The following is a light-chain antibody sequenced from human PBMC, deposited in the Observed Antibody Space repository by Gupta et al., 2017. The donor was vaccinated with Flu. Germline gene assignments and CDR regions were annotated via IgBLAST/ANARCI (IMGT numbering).Light chain of an antibody. CDR1: NFGSQN. CDR2: RDS. V-gene: IGLV3-9*01. J-gene: IGLJ2*01. Sequence: SYELTQPLSVSVALGQTATITCGGNNFGSQNVNWYQQKPGQAPVLVIYRDSDRPSVIPERVSGSVSGNTATLTISRAQAGDEADYFCQVWASGTVVFGGGTKLTVL. CDR3: QVWASGTVV.